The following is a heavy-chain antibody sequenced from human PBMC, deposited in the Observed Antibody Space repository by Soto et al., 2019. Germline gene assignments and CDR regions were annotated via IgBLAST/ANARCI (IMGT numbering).Heavy chain of an antibody. CDR1: GGSLSSSSYL. D-gene: IGHD2-15*01. CDR3: ARGTVFGTVVFLFAY. J-gene: IGHJ4*02. CDR2: IYSSGST. V-gene: IGHV4-39*01. Sequence: PSETLSLTCTVSGGSLSSSSYLWGWTRQPPGKGLEWVGNIYSSGSTYYNPSLKSRVSLSVDTSKNQFSLKLRSVTAADTAVYFCARGTVFGTVVFLFAYGGKGPLDTVSS.